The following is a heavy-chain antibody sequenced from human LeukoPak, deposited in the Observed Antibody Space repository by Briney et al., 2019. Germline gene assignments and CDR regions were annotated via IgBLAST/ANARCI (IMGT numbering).Heavy chain of an antibody. V-gene: IGHV1-18*01. CDR1: GGTFNSYA. J-gene: IGHJ4*02. CDR2: ISAYNGNT. CDR3: ARDLVGATPNFDY. D-gene: IGHD1-26*01. Sequence: ASVKVSCKASGGTFNSYAISWVRQAPGQGLEWMGWISAYNGNTNYAQKLQGRVTMTTDTSTSTAYMELRSLRSDDTAVYYCARDLVGATPNFDYWGQGTLVTVSS.